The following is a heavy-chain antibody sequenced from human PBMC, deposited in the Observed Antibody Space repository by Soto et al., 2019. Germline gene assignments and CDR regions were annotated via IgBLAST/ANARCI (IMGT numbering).Heavy chain of an antibody. Sequence: GGSLRLSCAASGFTVSSTYMTWVRQAPGKGLEWVSVIYGGLTTSYADSVKGRFTIYRDNSKNTVFLQMNSRRGEDTAVYYCARDRIEAAGTPRFNYYYGMDVWGQGTTVTVSS. D-gene: IGHD6-13*01. CDR2: IYGGLTT. CDR3: ARDRIEAAGTPRFNYYYGMDV. CDR1: GFTVSSTY. V-gene: IGHV3-53*01. J-gene: IGHJ6*02.